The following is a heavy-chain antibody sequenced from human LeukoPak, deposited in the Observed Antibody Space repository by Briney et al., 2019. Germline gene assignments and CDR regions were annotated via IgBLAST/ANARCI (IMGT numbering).Heavy chain of an antibody. CDR2: ISSDGSKK. D-gene: IGHD4-23*01. CDR3: TRGARKGDDYGGFFDY. Sequence: GGSLRLSCAASGFTFSSYEMNWVRQAPGKGLEWLAVISSDGSKKFYADSMKGRFTISRDNSKNTLYLQVNSLRAEDTAVFYCTRGARKGDDYGGFFDYWGQGTPVTVSS. V-gene: IGHV3-30*04. CDR1: GFTFSSYE. J-gene: IGHJ4*02.